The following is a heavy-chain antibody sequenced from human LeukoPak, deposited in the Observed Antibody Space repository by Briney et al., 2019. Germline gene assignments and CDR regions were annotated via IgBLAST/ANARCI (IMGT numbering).Heavy chain of an antibody. Sequence: GGSLRLSCAASGFTFSSYSMNWVRQAPGKGLEWVSYISSSGSTIYYADSVKGRFTISRDNAKNSLYLQMNSLRAEDTAVYYCARAVEMATTYDAFDIWGQGTMVTVSS. V-gene: IGHV3-48*04. CDR1: GFTFSSYS. J-gene: IGHJ3*02. CDR2: ISSSGSTI. CDR3: ARAVEMATTYDAFDI. D-gene: IGHD5-24*01.